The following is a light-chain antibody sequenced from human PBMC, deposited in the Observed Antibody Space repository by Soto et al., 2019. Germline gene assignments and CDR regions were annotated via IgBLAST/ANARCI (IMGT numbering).Light chain of an antibody. V-gene: IGLV4-69*01. CDR2: VNSAGSH. CDR1: SGHSSYA. CDR3: QTWGTGSWV. Sequence: QPVLTQSPSASASLGASVKLTCTLSSGHSSYAIAWHQQQPDQGPRFLMKVNSAGSHSKGDGIPDRFSGSSSGAERYLTISSLQSEDEADYYCQTWGTGSWVFGGGTKLTVL. J-gene: IGLJ3*02.